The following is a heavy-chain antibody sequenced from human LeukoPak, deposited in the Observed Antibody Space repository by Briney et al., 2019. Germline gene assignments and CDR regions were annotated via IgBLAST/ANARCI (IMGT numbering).Heavy chain of an antibody. CDR3: ASPTYYYGSGSYKAFDI. CDR2: IYPGDSDT. CDR1: GYSFTSYW. J-gene: IGHJ3*02. D-gene: IGHD3-10*01. Sequence: GESLKISCKGSGYSFTSYWIGWVRQMPGKGLEWMGIIYPGDSDTRYSPSFQGQVTISADKCISTAYLQWSSLKASDTAMYYCASPTYYYGSGSYKAFDIWGQGTMVTVSS. V-gene: IGHV5-51*01.